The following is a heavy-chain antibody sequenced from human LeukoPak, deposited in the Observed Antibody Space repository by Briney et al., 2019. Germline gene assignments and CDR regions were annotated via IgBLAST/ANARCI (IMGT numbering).Heavy chain of an antibody. D-gene: IGHD3-22*01. Sequence: ASVKVSCKASGGTFSSYAIRWVRQAPGQGLEWMGRIIPILGIANYAQKFQGRVTITADKSTSTAYMELSSLRSEDTAVYYCARVATYYYDSSGYYFWGYEDYWGQGTLVTVSS. J-gene: IGHJ4*02. CDR2: IIPILGIA. CDR3: ARVATYYYDSSGYYFWGYEDY. CDR1: GGTFSSYA. V-gene: IGHV1-69*04.